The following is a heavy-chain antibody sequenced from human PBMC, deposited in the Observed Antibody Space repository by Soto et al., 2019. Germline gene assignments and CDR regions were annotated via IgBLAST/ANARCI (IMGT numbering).Heavy chain of an antibody. V-gene: IGHV4-59*01. J-gene: IGHJ4*02. CDR1: GGSISSYY. CDR2: IYYSGST. CDR3: ARRYGTTFDY. D-gene: IGHD1-7*01. Sequence: QVQLQESGPGLVKPSETLSLTCTVSGGSISSYYWSWIRQPPGKGLEWIGYIYYSGSTNYNPSLKSRVTISVDTSKNQFSLKLSSVTAADTGVYYCARRYGTTFDYWGRGTLVTVSS.